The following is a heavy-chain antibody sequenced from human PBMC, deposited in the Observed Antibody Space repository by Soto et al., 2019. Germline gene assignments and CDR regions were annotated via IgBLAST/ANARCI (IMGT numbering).Heavy chain of an antibody. J-gene: IGHJ3*02. V-gene: IGHV3-49*03. Sequence: PGGSLRLSCTASGFTFGDYAMSWFRQAPGKGLGWVGFIRSKAYGGTTEYAASVKGRFTISRDESKSIAYLQMNSLKTEDTAVYYCTRAGRGVRGVKGQGAFDIWGQGTMVTVSS. D-gene: IGHD3-10*01. CDR2: IRSKAYGGTT. CDR3: TRAGRGVRGVKGQGAFDI. CDR1: GFTFGDYA.